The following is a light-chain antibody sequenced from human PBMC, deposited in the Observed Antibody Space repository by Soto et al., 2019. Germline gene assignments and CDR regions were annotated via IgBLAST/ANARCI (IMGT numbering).Light chain of an antibody. Sequence: DIPMTQSPSTLSASVGDRVTITCRASRSITSWLAWYQQEPGKAPKLLIYDASGLESGVPSRFSGSGSGTEFTLTISSLQPDDFATYYCQQYNNYPRTFGQGTRVDIK. CDR3: QQYNNYPRT. CDR1: RSITSW. CDR2: DAS. J-gene: IGKJ1*01. V-gene: IGKV1-5*01.